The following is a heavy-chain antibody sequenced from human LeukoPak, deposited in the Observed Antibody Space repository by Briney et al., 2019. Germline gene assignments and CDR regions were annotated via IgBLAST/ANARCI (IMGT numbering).Heavy chain of an antibody. CDR2: ISSSSSYI. D-gene: IGHD2/OR15-2a*01. CDR3: AHSFYHDAFDI. V-gene: IGHV3-21*01. J-gene: IGHJ3*02. CDR1: GFTFSSYE. Sequence: GGSLRLSCAASGFTFSSYEMNWVRQAPGKGLEWVSSISSSSSYIYYADSVKGRFTISRDNAKNSLYLQMNSLRAEDTAVYYCAHSFYHDAFDIWGQGTMVTVSS.